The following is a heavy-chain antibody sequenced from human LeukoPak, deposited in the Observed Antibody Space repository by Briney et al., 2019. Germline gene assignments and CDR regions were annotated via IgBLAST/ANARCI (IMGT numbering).Heavy chain of an antibody. D-gene: IGHD5-12*01. CDR2: IRSKANSYAT. CDR1: GFTFSGSA. V-gene: IGHV3-73*01. Sequence: GGSLRLSCAASGFTFSGSAMHWVRQASGKGLEWVGRIRSKANSYATAYAASVKGRFTISRDDSKNTAYLQMNSLKTEDTAVYYCTAGGSGYDFLSGFDPWDQGTLVTVSS. CDR3: TAGGSGYDFLSGFDP. J-gene: IGHJ5*02.